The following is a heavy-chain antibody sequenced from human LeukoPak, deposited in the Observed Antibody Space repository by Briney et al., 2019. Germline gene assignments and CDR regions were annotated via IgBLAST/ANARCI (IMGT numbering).Heavy chain of an antibody. J-gene: IGHJ6*03. Sequence: SETLSLTCTVSGYSISSGYYWSWIRQPPGKGLEWIGYIYYSGSTNYNPSLKSRVTISVDTSKNQFSLKLSSVTAADTAVYYCARTITMVRGVIIRYYYYYMDVWGKGTTVTISS. CDR1: GYSISSGYY. CDR2: IYYSGST. V-gene: IGHV4-61*01. CDR3: ARTITMVRGVIIRYYYYYMDV. D-gene: IGHD3-10*01.